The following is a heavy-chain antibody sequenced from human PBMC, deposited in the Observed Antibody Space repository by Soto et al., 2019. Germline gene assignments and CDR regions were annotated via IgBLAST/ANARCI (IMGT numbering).Heavy chain of an antibody. V-gene: IGHV5-51*01. Sequence: GESLKITCRGSGYSFTSYWLGWVRQMPGKGLEWMGIIYPGDSDTRYSPSFQGQVTISADKSISTAYLQWSSVKASDTAMYYCTRLAVAGKYYYYHYVMDVSGQGTTVTVSS. D-gene: IGHD6-19*01. J-gene: IGHJ6*01. CDR1: GYSFTSYW. CDR3: TRLAVAGKYYYYHYVMDV. CDR2: IYPGDSDT.